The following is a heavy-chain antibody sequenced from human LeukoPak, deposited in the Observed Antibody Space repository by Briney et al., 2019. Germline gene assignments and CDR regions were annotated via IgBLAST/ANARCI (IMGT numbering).Heavy chain of an antibody. J-gene: IGHJ4*02. V-gene: IGHV4-39*02. D-gene: IGHD3-16*01. CDR3: XXGGVLASDY. Sequence: TXTVXGGSISSSSYYWGWIRQPPGKGLEWIGSIHHSGSTYYNPSLKSRVTISVDTSKNHLSLKLSSVTAADTATYXCXXGGVLASDYWGQGTLLTVSS. CDR1: GGSISSSSYY. CDR2: IHHSGST.